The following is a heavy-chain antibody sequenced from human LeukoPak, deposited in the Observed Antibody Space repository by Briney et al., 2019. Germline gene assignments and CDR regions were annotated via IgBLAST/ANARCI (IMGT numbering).Heavy chain of an antibody. Sequence: GSLRLSCAASGFTFSSYAMSWVRQAPGKGLEWVSAISGSGGSTYYADSVKGRFTISRDNSKNTLYLQMNSLRAEDTAVYYCARRNTIYYYYGMDVWGQGTTVTVSS. J-gene: IGHJ6*02. D-gene: IGHD5-24*01. CDR1: GFTFSSYA. CDR3: ARRNTIYYYYGMDV. V-gene: IGHV3-23*01. CDR2: ISGSGGST.